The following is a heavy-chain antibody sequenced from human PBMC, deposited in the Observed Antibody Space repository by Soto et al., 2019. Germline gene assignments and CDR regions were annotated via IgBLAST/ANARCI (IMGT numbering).Heavy chain of an antibody. CDR3: AKDHLPTTITTPWFDP. CDR1: GFSFSSHG. Sequence: QVQLVGSGGGVVQPGRSLRLSSEASGFSFSSHGMHWVRQAPGKGLEWLAVISYDGNNKYYADSVKGRFSISRDNYKNTLYLQMNSLRAEDTAVYYCAKDHLPTTITTPWFDPWGQGTLVTVSS. J-gene: IGHJ5*02. CDR2: ISYDGNNK. V-gene: IGHV3-30*18. D-gene: IGHD4-17*01.